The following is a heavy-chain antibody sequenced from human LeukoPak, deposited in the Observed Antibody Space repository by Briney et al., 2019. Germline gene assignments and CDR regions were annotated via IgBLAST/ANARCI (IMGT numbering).Heavy chain of an antibody. D-gene: IGHD5-18*01. J-gene: IGHJ6*02. CDR2: ISYDGSNK. CDR1: GFTFSSYG. CDR3: AKDKSGYSYGFTYYYYGMDV. V-gene: IGHV3-30*18. Sequence: GGSLRLSCAASGFTFSSYGMHWVRQAPGKGLEWVAVISYDGSNKYYADSVKGRFTISRDNSKNTLYLQMNSLRAEDTAVYHCAKDKSGYSYGFTYYYYGMDVWGQGTTVTVSS.